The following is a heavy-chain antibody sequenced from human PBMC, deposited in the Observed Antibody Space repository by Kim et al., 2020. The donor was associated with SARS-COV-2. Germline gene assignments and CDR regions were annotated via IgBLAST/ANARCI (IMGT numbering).Heavy chain of an antibody. D-gene: IGHD2-8*01. J-gene: IGHJ4*02. CDR3: AKEEECTNGVCPEREYYFDY. Sequence: RFTISRDNSKNTLYMQMNSLRAEDTAVYYCAKEEECTNGVCPEREYYFDYWGQGTLVTVSS. V-gene: IGHV3-30*02.